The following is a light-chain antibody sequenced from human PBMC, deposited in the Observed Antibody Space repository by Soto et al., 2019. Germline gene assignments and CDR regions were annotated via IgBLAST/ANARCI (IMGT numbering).Light chain of an antibody. J-gene: IGKJ1*01. CDR3: QQRANWWT. V-gene: IGKV3-11*01. Sequence: EIVLTQSPATLSLSPGERATLSCRASQSVSSHLAWYQQKPGQAPRLLIDDASNRATGIPARFSGSGSGTDFTLTISSLEPEDSAVYYCQQRANWWTFGQGTKVDIK. CDR2: DAS. CDR1: QSVSSH.